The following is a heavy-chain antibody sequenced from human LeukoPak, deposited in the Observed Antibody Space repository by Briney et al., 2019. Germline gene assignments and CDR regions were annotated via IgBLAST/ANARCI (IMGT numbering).Heavy chain of an antibody. Sequence: SETLSLTCTVSGGSISSCYWSWIRQPPGKGLEWIGYIYYSGSTNYNPSLKSRVTISVDTSKNQFSLKLSSVTAADTAVYYCARTRRGAGYSYGRPYYYYGMDVWGQGTTVTVSS. CDR1: GGSISSCY. CDR2: IYYSGST. D-gene: IGHD5-18*01. CDR3: ARTRRGAGYSYGRPYYYYGMDV. V-gene: IGHV4-59*08. J-gene: IGHJ6*02.